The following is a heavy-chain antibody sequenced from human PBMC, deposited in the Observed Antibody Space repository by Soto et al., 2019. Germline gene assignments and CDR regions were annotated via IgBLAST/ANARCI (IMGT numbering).Heavy chain of an antibody. CDR2: ISWNSGSI. D-gene: IGHD6-19*01. V-gene: IGHV3-9*01. CDR1: GFTFDDYA. J-gene: IGHJ3*02. Sequence: GGSLRLSCAASGFTFDDYAMHWVRHAPGKGLEWVSGISWNSGSIGYADSAKGRFTISRDNAKNSLYLQMNSLRAEDTALYYCVKDMWQWLEDAFDIWGQGTMVTVS. CDR3: VKDMWQWLEDAFDI.